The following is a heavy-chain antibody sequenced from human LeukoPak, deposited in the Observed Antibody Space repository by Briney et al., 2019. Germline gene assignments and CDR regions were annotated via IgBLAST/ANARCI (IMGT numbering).Heavy chain of an antibody. Sequence: SETLSLTCTVSGGSISSGGYSWSWIRQPPGTGLEWIGYIYYSGTTYYSPSLKSRISIAIDTSKNQFSLKLSSVTAADTAVYYCARTIVPRTYFDYWGQGTLVTVSS. CDR3: ARTIVPRTYFDY. D-gene: IGHD2/OR15-2a*01. J-gene: IGHJ4*02. CDR2: IYYSGTT. V-gene: IGHV4-30-4*07. CDR1: GGSISSGGYS.